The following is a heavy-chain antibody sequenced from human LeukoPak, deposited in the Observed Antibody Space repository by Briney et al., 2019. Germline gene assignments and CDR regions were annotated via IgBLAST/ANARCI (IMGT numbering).Heavy chain of an antibody. CDR3: AKGGATKRL. D-gene: IGHD2-15*01. CDR2: IIGSGGST. Sequence: PGGSLRLSCVASGFPFSSYAMSWVRQAPGKGLEWVSGIIGSGGSTYYADSVKGRFTISRDNSKNTLSLQMNSLRAEDTAVYYCAKGGATKRLWGQGTLVTVSS. CDR1: GFPFSSYA. V-gene: IGHV3-23*01. J-gene: IGHJ4*02.